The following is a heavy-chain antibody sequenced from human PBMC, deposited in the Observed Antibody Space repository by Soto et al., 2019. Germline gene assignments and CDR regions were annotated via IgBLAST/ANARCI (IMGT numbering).Heavy chain of an antibody. CDR2: INSDGSST. CDR3: ARGRRYYASSVGGY. J-gene: IGHJ4*02. V-gene: IGHV3-74*01. Sequence: GGSLRLSCAASGFTFSSYWMHCVRQAPGKGLVWVSRINSDGSSTSYADSVKGRFTISRDNAKNTLYLHMNSLRAEDTAVYYCARGRRYYASSVGGYRGPGTLLTISS. CDR1: GFTFSSYW. D-gene: IGHD3-22*01.